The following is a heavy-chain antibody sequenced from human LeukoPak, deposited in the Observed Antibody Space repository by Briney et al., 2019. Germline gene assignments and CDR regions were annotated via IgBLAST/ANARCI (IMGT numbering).Heavy chain of an antibody. J-gene: IGHJ4*02. CDR3: AADHLHYDSSGSKEN. CDR2: IVVGSGNT. V-gene: IGHV1-58*01. CDR1: GFTFTSSA. D-gene: IGHD3-22*01. Sequence: SVKVSCKASGFTFTSSAVQWVRQARGQRLEWIGWIVVGSGNTNYAHKFQERVTITRDMSTSTAYMELSSLRSEDTAVYYCAADHLHYDSSGSKENWGQGTLVTVSS.